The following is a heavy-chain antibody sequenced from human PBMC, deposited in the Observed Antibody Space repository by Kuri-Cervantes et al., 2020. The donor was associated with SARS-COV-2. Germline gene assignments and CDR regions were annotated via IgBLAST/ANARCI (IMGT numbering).Heavy chain of an antibody. V-gene: IGHV4-4*07. D-gene: IGHD3-22*01. CDR2: IYTSGST. CDR1: GGSISSYY. J-gene: IGHJ5*02. CDR3: ARVLRYYDCSCYLGSFDP. Sequence: ESLKISCTVSGGSISSYYWSWIRQPAGKGLEWIGRIYTSGSTNYNPSLKSRVTMSVDTSKNHFSLKLSSVTAADTAVYYCARVLRYYDCSCYLGSFDPWGQGTLVTVSS.